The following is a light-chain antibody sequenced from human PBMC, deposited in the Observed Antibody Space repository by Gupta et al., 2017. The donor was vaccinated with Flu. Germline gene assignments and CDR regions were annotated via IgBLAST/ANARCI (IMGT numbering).Light chain of an antibody. CDR2: AAP. CDR3: QQNDSTPRT. V-gene: IGKV1-39*01. J-gene: IGKJ3*01. Sequence: DIQMTQSPASLSASVGDIVTITCRASLPVTTSLGWIQQKPGKAPRLLIYAAPSLKSGVSSRFSGSGSGTNFTLTICGLQPDDFASYYCQQNDSTPRTFGHGTKVDIK. CDR1: LPVTTS.